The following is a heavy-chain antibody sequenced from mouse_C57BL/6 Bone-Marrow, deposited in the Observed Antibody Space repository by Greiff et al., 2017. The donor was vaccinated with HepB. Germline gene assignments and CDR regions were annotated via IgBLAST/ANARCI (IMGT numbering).Heavy chain of an antibody. V-gene: IGHV5-6*01. Sequence: EVKVVESGGDLVKPGGSLKLSCAASGFTFSSYGMSWVRQTPDKRLEWVATISSGGSYTYYPDSVKGRFTISRDNAKNTLYLQMSSLKSEDTAMYYCARQGKGGYFDVWGTGTTVTVSS. CDR3: ARQGKGGYFDV. CDR1: GFTFSSYG. J-gene: IGHJ1*03. CDR2: ISSGGSYT. D-gene: IGHD1-3*01.